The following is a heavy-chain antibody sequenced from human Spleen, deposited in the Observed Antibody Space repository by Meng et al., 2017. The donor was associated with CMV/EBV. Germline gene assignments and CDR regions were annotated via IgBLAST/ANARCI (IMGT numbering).Heavy chain of an antibody. CDR1: GFTFSGSA. D-gene: IGHD2-21*01. CDR3: AKDLNYGGISGLDY. Sequence: GGSLRLSCAASGFTFSGSAMHWVRQASGKGLEWVGRIRSKANSYATAYAASVKGRFTISRDDSKNTAYLQMNSLKTEDTALFYCAKDLNYGGISGLDYWGQGTPVTVSS. V-gene: IGHV3-73*01. CDR2: IRSKANSYAT. J-gene: IGHJ4*02.